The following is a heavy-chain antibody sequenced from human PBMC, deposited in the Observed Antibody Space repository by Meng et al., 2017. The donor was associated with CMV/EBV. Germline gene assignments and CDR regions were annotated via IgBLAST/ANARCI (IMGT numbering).Heavy chain of an antibody. D-gene: IGHD2-2*01. J-gene: IGHJ5*02. CDR3: ARDPKYCSSTSCPVAGWFDP. CDR2: IIPSLGIA. Sequence: SYTMRWGRQAPGQGLEGMGRIIPSLGIANYAQKFQGRVTITADKSTSTAYMELSSLRSEDTAVYYCARDPKYCSSTSCPVAGWFDPWGQGTLVTVSS. CDR1: SYT. V-gene: IGHV1-69*04.